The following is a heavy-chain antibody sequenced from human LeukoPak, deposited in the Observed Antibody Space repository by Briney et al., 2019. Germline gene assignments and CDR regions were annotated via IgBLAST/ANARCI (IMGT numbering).Heavy chain of an antibody. V-gene: IGHV3-48*03. CDR2: ITSSRSNI. Sequence: GGSLRLSCAASGFTFTSYEMNWVRQAPGKGLEWVSYITSSRSNIHYADSVKGRFTISRDNAKNSLYLQMNSLRDEDTAVYYCARSHPWGMNYYYYYGMDVWGQGTTVTVSS. CDR1: GFTFTSYE. J-gene: IGHJ6*02. D-gene: IGHD2-8*02. CDR3: ARSHPWGMNYYYYYGMDV.